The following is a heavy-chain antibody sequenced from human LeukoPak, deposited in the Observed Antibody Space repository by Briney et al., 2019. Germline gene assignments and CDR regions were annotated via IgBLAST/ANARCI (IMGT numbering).Heavy chain of an antibody. CDR1: GGSISSGGYY. Sequence: SQTLSLTCTVSGGSISSGGYYWSWIRQHPGKGLEWIGYIYYSGSTYYNPSLKSRVTISVDTSKNQFSLKLSSVTAADTAVYYCARKAHGGSNWFDPWGQGTLVTVSS. J-gene: IGHJ5*02. CDR3: ARKAHGGSNWFDP. V-gene: IGHV4-31*03. CDR2: IYYSGST. D-gene: IGHD2-15*01.